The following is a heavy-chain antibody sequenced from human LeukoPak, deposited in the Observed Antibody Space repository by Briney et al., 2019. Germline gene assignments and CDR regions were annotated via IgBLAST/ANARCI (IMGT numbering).Heavy chain of an antibody. Sequence: GGSLRLSCAASGFTFSNYGIHWVRQAPGKGLEWVAVISYDGSNKYYADSVKGRFTISRDNSKNTLYLQMNSLRAEDTAVYYCAKGEGSGWSAIFDYWGQGTLVTVSS. CDR3: AKGEGSGWSAIFDY. V-gene: IGHV3-30*18. D-gene: IGHD6-19*01. CDR2: ISYDGSNK. J-gene: IGHJ4*02. CDR1: GFTFSNYG.